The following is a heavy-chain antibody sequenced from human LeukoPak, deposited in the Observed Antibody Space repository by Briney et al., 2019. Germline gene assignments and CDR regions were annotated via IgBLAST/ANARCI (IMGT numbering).Heavy chain of an antibody. D-gene: IGHD3-10*01. CDR2: IRYDGNDK. CDR1: AFSFSSYG. J-gene: IGHJ4*02. V-gene: IGHV3-30*02. CDR3: TRFFNPLWFGVLHPLDY. Sequence: GGSLRLSCAASAFSFSSYGMNWVRQAPGKGLEWLAFIRYDGNDKYYADSVKGRFTISRDNSKNTLYLQMNSLKTEDTAVYYCTRFFNPLWFGVLHPLDYWGQGTLVTVSS.